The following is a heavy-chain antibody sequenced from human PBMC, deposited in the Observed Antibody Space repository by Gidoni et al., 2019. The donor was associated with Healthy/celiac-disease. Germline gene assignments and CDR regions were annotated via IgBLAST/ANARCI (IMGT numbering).Heavy chain of an antibody. V-gene: IGHV3-9*01. CDR3: AKDGGAYCSGGSCYSDY. J-gene: IGHJ4*02. CDR2: IRWNSGRI. D-gene: IGHD2-15*01. CDR1: GFTCDDYA. Sequence: EVQLVESGGGLGQPGRAMRLSCAASGFTCDDYAMHWVRQAPGKGLEWVSGIRWNSGRIGYADSVKGRFTISRDNAKNSLYLQMNSLRAEDTALYYCAKDGGAYCSGGSCYSDYWGQGTLVTVSS.